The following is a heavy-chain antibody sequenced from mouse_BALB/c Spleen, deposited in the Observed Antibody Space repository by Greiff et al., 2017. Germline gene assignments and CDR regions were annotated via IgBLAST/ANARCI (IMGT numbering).Heavy chain of an antibody. CDR3: ARTGPRFAY. CDR1: GFNIKDYY. D-gene: IGHD4-1*01. Sequence: EVQLQQSGAELVRPGALVKLSCKASGFNIKDYYMHWVKQRPEQGLEWIGWIDPENGNTIYDPKFQGKASITADTSSNTAYLQLSSLTSEDTAVYYCARTGPRFAYWGQGTLVTVSA. CDR2: IDPENGNT. V-gene: IGHV14-1*02. J-gene: IGHJ3*01.